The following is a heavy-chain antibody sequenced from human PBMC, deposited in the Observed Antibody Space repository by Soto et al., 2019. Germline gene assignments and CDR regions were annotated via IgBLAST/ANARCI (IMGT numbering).Heavy chain of an antibody. D-gene: IGHD3-22*01. J-gene: IGHJ6*02. CDR2: ISSSSSYI. V-gene: IGHV3-21*01. CDR3: ARDIRITMIVVVSPYGMDV. Sequence: EVQLVESGGGLVKPGGSLRLSCAASGFTFSSYSMNWVRQAPGKGLEWVSSISSSSSYIYYADSVKGRFTISRDNAKNSLYQQMNSLRAEDTAVYYCARDIRITMIVVVSPYGMDVWGQGTTVTVSS. CDR1: GFTFSSYS.